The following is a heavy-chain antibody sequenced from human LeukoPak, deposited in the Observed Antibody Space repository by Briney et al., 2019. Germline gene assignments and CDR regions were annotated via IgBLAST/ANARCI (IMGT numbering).Heavy chain of an antibody. Sequence: SETLSLTCTVSGASISSYYWSWIRQPPGKGLEWIGYIDYSGSTNYNPSLKSRVIISVDTSKTQFSLKLSSVTAADTAVYYCARDRSYGNNWFDPWGQGTLVTVS. CDR3: ARDRSYGNNWFDP. J-gene: IGHJ5*02. CDR2: IDYSGST. D-gene: IGHD4-17*01. V-gene: IGHV4-59*01. CDR1: GASISSYY.